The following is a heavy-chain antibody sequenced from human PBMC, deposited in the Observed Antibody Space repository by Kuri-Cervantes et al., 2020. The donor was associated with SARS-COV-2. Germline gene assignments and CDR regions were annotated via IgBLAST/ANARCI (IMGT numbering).Heavy chain of an antibody. CDR3: ARGEMSASRPGFLDYYYHGMDV. CDR2: SGSRDDI. Sequence: GGSLRLSCTASGFMFSEFAMFWVRQAPGRGLEWAAISGSRDDIYYADSVKGRFTISRDNAKNTLYLQMNTLRAEDTAVYYCARGEMSASRPGFLDYYYHGMDVWGQGTTVTVSS. D-gene: IGHD5-24*01. CDR1: GFMFSEFA. J-gene: IGHJ6*02. V-gene: IGHV3-69-1*01.